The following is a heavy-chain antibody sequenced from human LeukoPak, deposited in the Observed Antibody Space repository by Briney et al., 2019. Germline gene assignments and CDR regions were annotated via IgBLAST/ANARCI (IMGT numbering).Heavy chain of an antibody. V-gene: IGHV5-51*01. J-gene: IGHJ6*02. CDR3: ARQLKPYYDILTGYYPPGVNGMDV. D-gene: IGHD3-9*01. CDR2: IYPGDSDT. Sequence: GESLKISCKGSGYSFTSYWIGWVRQMPGKGLEGMGIIYPGDSDTRYSPSFQGQVTISADKSISTAYLQWSSLKASDTAMYYCARQLKPYYDILTGYYPPGVNGMDVWGQWTTVTVSS. CDR1: GYSFTSYW.